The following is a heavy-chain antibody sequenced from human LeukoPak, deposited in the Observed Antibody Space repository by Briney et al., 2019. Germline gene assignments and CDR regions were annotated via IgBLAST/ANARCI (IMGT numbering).Heavy chain of an antibody. J-gene: IGHJ4*02. CDR3: STELGSSGYYYVY. D-gene: IGHD3-22*01. CDR2: IRSKTDGGTT. V-gene: IGHV3-15*01. Sequence: PGGSLRLSCAASGFIFSYASITWVRQAPGKGLEWVGRIRSKTDGGTTDYAAPVKGRFTISRDDSKSTVYLQMNSLKIEDTAVYYCSTELGSSGYYYVYWGQGTLVTVSS. CDR1: GFIFSYAS.